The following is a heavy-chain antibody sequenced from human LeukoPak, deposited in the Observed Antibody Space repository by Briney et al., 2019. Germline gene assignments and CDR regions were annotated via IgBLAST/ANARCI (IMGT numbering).Heavy chain of an antibody. CDR1: GGSISSSSYY. Sequence: SETLSLTCTVSGGSISSSSYYWGWIRQPPGKGLEWIGSIYYSGSTYYNPSLKSRVTISVDTSKNQFSLNLNSVTAADTAVYYCARHDRGGLDAFDIWGQGTMVTVFS. CDR3: ARHDRGGLDAFDI. V-gene: IGHV4-39*01. D-gene: IGHD3-16*01. CDR2: IYYSGST. J-gene: IGHJ3*02.